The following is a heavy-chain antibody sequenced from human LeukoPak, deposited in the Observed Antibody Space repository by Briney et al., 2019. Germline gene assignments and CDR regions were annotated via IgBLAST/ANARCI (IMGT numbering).Heavy chain of an antibody. CDR3: ARLVGATVGLDY. V-gene: IGHV1-46*01. Sequence: ASVKVSCKASGYTFTSYYMHWVRQAPGQGLEWLGIIDPSSGSTSYAQKFQGRVTMTRDMSTSTVYMELSSLRSEDTAVYYCARLVGATVGLDYWGQGTLVTVSS. J-gene: IGHJ4*02. CDR1: GYTFTSYY. CDR2: IDPSSGST. D-gene: IGHD1-26*01.